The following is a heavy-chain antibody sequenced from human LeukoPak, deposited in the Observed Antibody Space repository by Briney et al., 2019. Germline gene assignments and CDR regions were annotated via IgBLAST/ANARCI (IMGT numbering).Heavy chain of an antibody. J-gene: IGHJ4*02. CDR1: GYIFTNYW. Sequence: GESLKISCKGSGYIFTNYWIDWVRQMPGKGLEWMGSIYPGDSDIRYSPSFQGQVTISADKSISTAYLQWSSLKASDTAMYYCARLRYYDSPRVYFDYWGQGTLVTVSS. V-gene: IGHV5-51*01. CDR3: ARLRYYDSPRVYFDY. D-gene: IGHD3-22*01. CDR2: IYPGDSDI.